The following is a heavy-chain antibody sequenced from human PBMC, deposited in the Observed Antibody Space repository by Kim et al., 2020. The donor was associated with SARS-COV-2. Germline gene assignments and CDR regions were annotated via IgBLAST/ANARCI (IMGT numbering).Heavy chain of an antibody. D-gene: IGHD2-15*01. CDR1: SGSISSYY. Sequence: SETLSLTCNVSSGSISSYYWSWIRQPPGKGLEWIGYIYNSGNTNYNPSLKSRVTISVDASKNQFSLKLSSVTAADTAVYYCARGIETEGPQIYYYYSMD. V-gene: IGHV4-59*01. J-gene: IGHJ6*03. CDR2: IYNSGNT. CDR3: ARGIETEGPQIYYYYSMD.